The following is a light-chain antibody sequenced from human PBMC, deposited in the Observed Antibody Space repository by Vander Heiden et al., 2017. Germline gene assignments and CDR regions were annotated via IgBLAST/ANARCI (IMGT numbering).Light chain of an antibody. V-gene: IGKV1-39*01. CDR2: AAS. CDR3: QQSDSNPPIT. Sequence: DIQMTQSPSSLSASVGDRVTITCRASQSISSYLNWYQQKPGKAPKLLIYAASSWQRGVPSRFSGSGYGKDFILTISSRQPEDFASYYCQQSDSNPPITFGQGTLMEIK. J-gene: IGKJ5*01. CDR1: QSISSY.